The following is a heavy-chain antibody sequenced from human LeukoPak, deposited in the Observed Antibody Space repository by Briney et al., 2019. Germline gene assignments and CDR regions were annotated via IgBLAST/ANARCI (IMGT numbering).Heavy chain of an antibody. CDR1: GGSFSGYY. V-gene: IGHV4-34*01. J-gene: IGHJ3*02. CDR3: ARDRPENDAFDI. CDR2: INHSGST. D-gene: IGHD5-24*01. Sequence: SETLSLTCATYGGSFSGYYWSWIRQPPGKGLEWIGEINHSGSTNYNPSLKSRVTISVDTSKNQFSLKLSSVTAADTAVYYCARDRPENDAFDIWGQGTMATVSS.